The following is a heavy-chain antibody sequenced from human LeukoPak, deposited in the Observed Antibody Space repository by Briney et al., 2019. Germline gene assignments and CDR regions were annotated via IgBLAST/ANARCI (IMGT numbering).Heavy chain of an antibody. V-gene: IGHV3-33*01. J-gene: IGHJ4*02. CDR2: IWYDGSNK. D-gene: IGHD1-26*01. CDR3: ARTGLGATYDY. Sequence: GRSLRLSCAASGFTFSNYDMHWVRRAPDKGLEWVAVIWYDGSNKYYADSVKGRFTISRDNAKNSLYLQMNSLRDEDTAVYYCARTGLGATYDYWGQGTLVTVSS. CDR1: GFTFSNYD.